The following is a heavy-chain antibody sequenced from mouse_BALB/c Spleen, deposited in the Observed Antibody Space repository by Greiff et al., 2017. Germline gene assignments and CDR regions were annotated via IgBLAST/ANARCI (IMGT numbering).Heavy chain of an antibody. V-gene: IGHV5-17*02. Sequence: EVQLVESGGGLVQPGGSRKLSCAASGFTFSSFGMHWVRQAPEKGLEWVAYISSGSSTIYYADTVKGRFTISRDNPKNTLFLQMTSLRSEDTAMYYCARGVSAWFAYWGQGTLVTVSA. CDR1: GFTFSSFG. J-gene: IGHJ3*01. CDR2: ISSGSSTI. CDR3: ARGVSAWFAY.